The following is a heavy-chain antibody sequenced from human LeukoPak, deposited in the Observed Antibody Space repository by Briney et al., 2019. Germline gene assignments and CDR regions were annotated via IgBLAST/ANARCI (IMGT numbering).Heavy chain of an antibody. CDR2: INPNSGGT. V-gene: IGHV1-2*02. CDR3: ARGLGSNIVQPVTD. CDR1: GYTFTGYY. J-gene: IGHJ4*02. Sequence: EASVKVSCKASGYTFTGYYMHWVRQAPGQGLEWMGWINPNSGGTNYAQKFQGRITMTRDTSISTAYMELSRLRSDDTAVYYCARGLGSNIVQPVTDWGQGTLVTVSS. D-gene: IGHD2-21*01.